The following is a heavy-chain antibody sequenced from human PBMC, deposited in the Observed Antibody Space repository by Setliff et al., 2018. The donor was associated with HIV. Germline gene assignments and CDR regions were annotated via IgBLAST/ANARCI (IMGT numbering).Heavy chain of an antibody. D-gene: IGHD3-10*01. V-gene: IGHV4-39*01. CDR2: MYYSGTS. CDR3: VRRKSELRLISDYMDV. J-gene: IGHJ6*03. CDR1: GGSINTRNNY. Sequence: SETLSLTCTVSGGSINTRNNYWGWIRQPPGLGLEWIGSMYYSGTSYHSPTLKSRVSMSMDTSRNQFSLKLSSVTAADTANYYCVRRKSELRLISDYMDVWGKGTTVTVS.